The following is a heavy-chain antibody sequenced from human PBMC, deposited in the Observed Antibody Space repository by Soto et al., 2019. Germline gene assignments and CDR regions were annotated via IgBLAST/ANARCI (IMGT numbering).Heavy chain of an antibody. CDR1: GFTLSSYA. J-gene: IGHJ6*02. V-gene: IGHV3-30-3*01. Sequence: PGGSLRLSCAASGFTLSSYAMHWVRQAPGKGLEWVAVISYDGSNKYYADSVKGRFTISRDNSRNTLYLQMNSLRAEDTAVYYCARDLWVEPELYYYGMDVWGQGTTVTVSS. D-gene: IGHD1-1*01. CDR2: ISYDGSNK. CDR3: ARDLWVEPELYYYGMDV.